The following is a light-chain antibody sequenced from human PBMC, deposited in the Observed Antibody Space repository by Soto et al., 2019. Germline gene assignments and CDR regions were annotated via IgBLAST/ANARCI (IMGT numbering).Light chain of an antibody. CDR2: SIN. Sequence: QSVLTQPPSASGTPGQRVTISCSGSSSNIGSNTVNWYQQLPGTAPKLLIYSINQRPSGVPDRFSGSKSGTSASLAITGLQSDDEADYYCCSYAGSDTFTFGGGTKLTVL. V-gene: IGLV1-44*01. CDR1: SSNIGSNT. CDR3: CSYAGSDTFT. J-gene: IGLJ2*01.